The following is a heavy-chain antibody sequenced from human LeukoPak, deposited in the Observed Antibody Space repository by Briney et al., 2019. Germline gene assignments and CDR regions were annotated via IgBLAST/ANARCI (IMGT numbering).Heavy chain of an antibody. J-gene: IGHJ3*01. CDR2: ITCSGARF. D-gene: IGHD4-17*01. CDR1: GFTFGVFA. CDR3: GRDPNGDYVGAFEF. V-gene: IGHV3-23*01. Sequence: GGSLSLSCEGCGFTFGVFAMTCVRQAPGKGLEWGSSITCSGARFFFADSVRGRSSVSRANSKNMLFLNMNNLRADDTTVYYCGRDPNGDYVGAFEFWGLGTMVTVSS.